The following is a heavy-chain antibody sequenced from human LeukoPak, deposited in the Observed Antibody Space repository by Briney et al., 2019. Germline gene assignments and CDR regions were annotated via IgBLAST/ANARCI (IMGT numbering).Heavy chain of an antibody. CDR2: INSDMSST. V-gene: IGHV3-74*01. Sequence: GSLRLSCAASGFTFSNHWMHWVRQAPGKGLVWVSRINSDMSSTNYADSVKGRFTISSDNAKNTLYLQMNSLRAEDTAVYYCARDIAVSGNYFDYWGQGTLVTVSS. J-gene: IGHJ4*02. CDR3: ARDIAVSGNYFDY. D-gene: IGHD6-19*01. CDR1: GFTFSNHW.